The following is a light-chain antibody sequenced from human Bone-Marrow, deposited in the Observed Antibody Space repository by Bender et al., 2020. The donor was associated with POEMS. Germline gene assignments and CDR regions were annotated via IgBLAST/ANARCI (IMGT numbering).Light chain of an antibody. CDR3: CSSAGSSAWV. V-gene: IGLV2-11*01. CDR2: EVT. CDR1: SSNVGGYKY. J-gene: IGLJ1*01. Sequence: QSALTQPRSVSGSPGQAVTISCTGASSNVGGYKYVSWYQQFPGKAPKLMIYEVTKRPSGVSNRFSGSKSGNTASLTISGLQAEDEADYYCCSSAGSSAWVFGTGTKVTVL.